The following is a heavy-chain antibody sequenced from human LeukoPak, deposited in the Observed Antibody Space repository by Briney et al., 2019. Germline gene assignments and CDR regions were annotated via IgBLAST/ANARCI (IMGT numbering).Heavy chain of an antibody. V-gene: IGHV4-39*01. CDR3: ARRPLTVVYDAFDI. CDR2: IYYSGST. D-gene: IGHD2-8*02. Sequence: PSETLSLXCTVSGGSISSSSYYWGWIRQPPGKGLEWIGSIYYSGSTYYNPSLKSRVTISVDTSKNQSSLKLSSVTAADTAVYYCARRPLTVVYDAFDIWGQGTMVTVSS. CDR1: GGSISSSSYY. J-gene: IGHJ3*02.